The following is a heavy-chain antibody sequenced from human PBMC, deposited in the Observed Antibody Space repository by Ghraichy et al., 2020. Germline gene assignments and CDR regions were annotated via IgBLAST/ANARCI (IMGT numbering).Heavy chain of an antibody. CDR1: GFTFSSYS. J-gene: IGHJ5*02. Sequence: GGSLRLSCAASGFTFSSYSMNWVRQAPGKGLEWVSYISSRSSTIYYADSVKGRFTISRDNAKNSLYLQMNSLRDEDTAVYYCARDSRITGTTPNWFDPWGQGTLVTVSS. CDR3: ARDSRITGTTPNWFDP. V-gene: IGHV3-48*02. CDR2: ISSRSSTI. D-gene: IGHD1-20*01.